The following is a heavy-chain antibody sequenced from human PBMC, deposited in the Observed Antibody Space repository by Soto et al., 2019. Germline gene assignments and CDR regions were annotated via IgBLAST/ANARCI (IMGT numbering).Heavy chain of an antibody. CDR1: GFTFSSYS. CDR3: ARAGYCSGGSCLDPYYFDY. CDR2: ISSSSSDI. Sequence: EVQLVESGGGLVKPGGSLRLSCAASGFTFSSYSMNWVRQAPGTGLEWVSSISSSSSDIYYADSVKGRFTISRDNAKNSLYLQMNSLRAEDTAVYYFARAGYCSGGSCLDPYYFDYWGQGTLVTVSS. D-gene: IGHD2-15*01. J-gene: IGHJ4*02. V-gene: IGHV3-21*01.